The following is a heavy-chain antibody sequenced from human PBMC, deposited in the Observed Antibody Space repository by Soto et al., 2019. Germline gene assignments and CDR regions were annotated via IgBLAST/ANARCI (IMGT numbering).Heavy chain of an antibody. D-gene: IGHD2-21*02. CDR3: ARQRTTVVTQAYFDH. J-gene: IGHJ4*02. V-gene: IGHV4-39*01. CDR2: IYYSGRT. CDR1: GESISSSSYY. Sequence: SETLSLTCIVSGESISSSSYYWGWIRQPPGKGLEWIGSIYYSGRTYYNPSFKSRVTISIDTSKNQFSLKLSSVTATDTAVYYCARQRTTVVTQAYFDHWGQGALVTAPQ.